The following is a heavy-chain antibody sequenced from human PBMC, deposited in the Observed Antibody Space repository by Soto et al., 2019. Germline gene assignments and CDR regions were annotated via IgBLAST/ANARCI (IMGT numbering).Heavy chain of an antibody. Sequence: SETLSLTCTVSGGSISSSSYYWGWIRQPPGKGLEWIGSIYYSGSTYYNPSLKSRVTISVDTSKNQFSLKLSSVTAADTAVYYCARGRYFDWAYYFDYWGQGTLVTVSS. CDR3: ARGRYFDWAYYFDY. CDR2: IYYSGST. D-gene: IGHD3-9*01. V-gene: IGHV4-39*01. J-gene: IGHJ4*02. CDR1: GGSISSSSYY.